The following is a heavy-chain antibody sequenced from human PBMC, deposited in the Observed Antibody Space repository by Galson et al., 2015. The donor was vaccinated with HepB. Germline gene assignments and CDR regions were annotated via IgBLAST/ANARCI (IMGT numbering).Heavy chain of an antibody. D-gene: IGHD2-2*01. CDR3: AKDSSRGDCSSTSCLYYYYYYMDV. Sequence: LRLSCAASGFTFSSYAMSWVRQAPGKGLEWVSAISGSGGSTYYADSVKGRFTISRDNSKNTLYLQMNSLRAEDTAVYYCAKDSSRGDCSSTSCLYYYYYYMDVWGKGTTVTVSS. CDR1: GFTFSSYA. CDR2: ISGSGGST. J-gene: IGHJ6*03. V-gene: IGHV3-23*01.